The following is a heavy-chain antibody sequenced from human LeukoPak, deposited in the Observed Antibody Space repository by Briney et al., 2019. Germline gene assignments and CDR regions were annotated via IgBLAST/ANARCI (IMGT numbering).Heavy chain of an antibody. D-gene: IGHD1-14*01. Sequence: SETLSLTCTVSGGSISSYYWSWIRQPPGKGLEWIGYIYYSGSTNYNPSLKSRVTISVDTSKNQFSLKLSSVTAADTAAYYCARAPGIFDYWGQGTLVTVSS. CDR3: ARAPGIFDY. J-gene: IGHJ4*02. CDR1: GGSISSYY. V-gene: IGHV4-59*01. CDR2: IYYSGST.